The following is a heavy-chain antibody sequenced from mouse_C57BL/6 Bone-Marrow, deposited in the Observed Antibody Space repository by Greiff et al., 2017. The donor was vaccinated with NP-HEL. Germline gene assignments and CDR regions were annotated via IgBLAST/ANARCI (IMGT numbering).Heavy chain of an antibody. J-gene: IGHJ4*01. Sequence: VQLQQPGAELVKPGASVKLSCKASGYTFTSYYMYWVKQRPGQGLEWIGGINPSNGGTNFNEKFKSKATLTVDKSSSTAYMQLSSLTSEDSAVYYCTRRYDYAFYAMDYWGQGTSVTVSS. CDR3: TRRYDYAFYAMDY. D-gene: IGHD2-4*01. V-gene: IGHV1S81*02. CDR2: INPSNGGT. CDR1: GYTFTSYY.